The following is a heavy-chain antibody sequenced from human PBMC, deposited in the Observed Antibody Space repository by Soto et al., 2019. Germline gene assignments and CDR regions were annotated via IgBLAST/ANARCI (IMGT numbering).Heavy chain of an antibody. CDR2: ISYDGSNK. CDR1: GFTFSSYA. J-gene: IGHJ3*02. D-gene: IGHD2-2*01. CDR3: ASLPSKIFDAFDI. V-gene: IGHV3-30-3*01. Sequence: GGSLRLSCAASGFTFSSYAMHWVRQAPGKGLEWVAVISYDGSNKYYADSVKGRFTISRDNSKNTLYLQMNSLRAEDTAVYYCASLPSKIFDAFDIWGQGTMVTVSS.